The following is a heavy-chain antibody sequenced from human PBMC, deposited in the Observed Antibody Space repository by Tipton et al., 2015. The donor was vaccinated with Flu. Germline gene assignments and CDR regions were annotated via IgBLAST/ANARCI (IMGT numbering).Heavy chain of an antibody. V-gene: IGHV4-59*08. J-gene: IGHJ4*02. CDR1: GGSITSYY. CDR3: ARRKTVTTRLTYFDY. CDR2: IYYSGST. Sequence: LRLSCTVSGGSITSYYWSWIRQPPGKGLEWIGYIYYSGSTNYNPSLNSRVTISVDTSKNQFSLKLSSVTAADTAVYYCARRKTVTTRLTYFDYWGQGTLVTVSS. D-gene: IGHD4-17*01.